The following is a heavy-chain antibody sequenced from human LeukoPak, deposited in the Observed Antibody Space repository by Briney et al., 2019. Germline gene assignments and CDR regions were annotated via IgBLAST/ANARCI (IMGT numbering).Heavy chain of an antibody. V-gene: IGHV3-48*01. D-gene: IGHD4-11*01. CDR1: GFTFSSYS. CDR3: ARTLLKRGATVTLSFWYFDL. CDR2: ISSSSSTI. J-gene: IGHJ2*01. Sequence: GGSLRLSCAASGFTFSSYSMNWVRQAPGKGLEWVSYISSSSSTIYYADSVKGRFTISRDNAKNSLYLQMNCLRAEDTAVYYCARTLLKRGATVTLSFWYFDLWGRGTLVTVSS.